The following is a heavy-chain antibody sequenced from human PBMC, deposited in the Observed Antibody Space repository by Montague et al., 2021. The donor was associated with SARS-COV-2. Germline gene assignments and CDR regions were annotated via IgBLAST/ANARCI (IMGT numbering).Heavy chain of an antibody. J-gene: IGHJ4*02. D-gene: IGHD3-3*01. Sequence: SETLSLICTVSGGSISSSSYYWGWIRQPPGKGLEWIGSIYYSGSTYYNPSLKSRVTISVDTSKNQFSLKLSSVTAADTAVYYCARKASRGITTFGVVTASYYFDYWGQGTLVTVSS. CDR2: IYYSGST. CDR3: ARKASRGITTFGVVTASYYFDY. CDR1: GGSISSSSYY. V-gene: IGHV4-39*01.